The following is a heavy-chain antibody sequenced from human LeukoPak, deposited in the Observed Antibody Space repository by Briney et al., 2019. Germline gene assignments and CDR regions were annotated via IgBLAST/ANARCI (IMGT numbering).Heavy chain of an antibody. CDR3: ARERWELHSSLYYYYGMDV. CDR2: IYSGGST. D-gene: IGHD1-26*01. CDR1: GFTVSSNY. Sequence: GGSLRLSCAASGFTVSSNYMSWVRQAPGKGLEWVSVIYSGGSTYYADSVKGRFTISRGNSKNTLYLQMNSLRAEDTAVYYCARERWELHSSLYYYYGMDVWGQGTTVTVSS. V-gene: IGHV3-66*01. J-gene: IGHJ6*02.